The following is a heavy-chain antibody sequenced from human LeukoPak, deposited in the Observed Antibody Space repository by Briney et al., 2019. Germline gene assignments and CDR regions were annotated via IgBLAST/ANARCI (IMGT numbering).Heavy chain of an antibody. V-gene: IGHV3-7*01. D-gene: IGHD3-16*02. Sequence: GRSQSLSCVASGFTFSWYWTRWARQARGRGRGWEAYMKQDGRDSHYVDSVEGRFTISRDYERKSVYLETNSLRAEDTAVYYCAFGGVIAWYFDYWGQGTLVTVSS. J-gene: IGHJ4*02. CDR3: AFGGVIAWYFDY. CDR2: MKQDGRDS. CDR1: GFTFSWYW.